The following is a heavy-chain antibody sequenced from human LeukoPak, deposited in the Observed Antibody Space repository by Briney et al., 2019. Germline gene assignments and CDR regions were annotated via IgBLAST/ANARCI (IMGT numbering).Heavy chain of an antibody. CDR1: GFGFSNYD. V-gene: IGHV3-33*01. CDR3: ARDLNQEDFDY. Sequence: PGGSLRLSCAASGFGFSNYDMHWVRQAPGKGLEWVAIIWLDGSATYYGDSVKGRFTISRDNSKNILYLQMNDLRVEDTAVYYCARDLNQEDFDYWGQGTLVAVSS. D-gene: IGHD1-14*01. CDR2: IWLDGSAT. J-gene: IGHJ4*02.